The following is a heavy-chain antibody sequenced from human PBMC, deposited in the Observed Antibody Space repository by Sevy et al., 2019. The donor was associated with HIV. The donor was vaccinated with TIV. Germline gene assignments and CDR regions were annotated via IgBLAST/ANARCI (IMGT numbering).Heavy chain of an antibody. D-gene: IGHD3-10*02. CDR1: GFTFSTYS. V-gene: IGHV3-21*01. CDR3: VREAANVRYFDS. J-gene: IGHJ4*02. Sequence: GGSLRLSCGVSGFTFSTYSMNWVRQAPGKGLEWVSSISGSGSYIYYADSVQGRFTISRYNVKNSLYLQMNSLRAEDTAVYYCVREAANVRYFDSWGQGILVTVSS. CDR2: ISGSGSYI.